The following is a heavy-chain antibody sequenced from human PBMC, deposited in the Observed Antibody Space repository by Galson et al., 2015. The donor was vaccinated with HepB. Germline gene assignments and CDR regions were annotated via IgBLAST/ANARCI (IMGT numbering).Heavy chain of an antibody. V-gene: IGHV3-33*01. CDR2: IWYDGSNK. D-gene: IGHD5-18*01. CDR1: GFTFSNYG. Sequence: SLRLSCAASGFTFSNYGMHWVRQAPGKGLEWVAVIWYDGSNKYYADSVKGRFTISRDNSKNTLYLQMNSLRAEDTAVYYCARDRGGGYSYGYPVYYGMDVWGQGTTVTVSS. CDR3: ARDRGGGYSYGYPVYYGMDV. J-gene: IGHJ6*02.